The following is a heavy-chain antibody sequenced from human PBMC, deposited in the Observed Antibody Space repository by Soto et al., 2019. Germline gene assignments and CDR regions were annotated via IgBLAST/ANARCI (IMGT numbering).Heavy chain of an antibody. V-gene: IGHV3-7*01. CDR3: ARDLSWGSNWYYYMDV. CDR2: IKQDGSEK. D-gene: IGHD7-27*01. J-gene: IGHJ6*03. CDR1: GFTFSSYW. Sequence: GGSLRLSCAASGFTFSSYWMSWVRQAPGKGMEWVANIKQDGSEKYYVDSVKGRFTVSRDNARNSLYLQMNSLRAEDTAVYYCARDLSWGSNWYYYMDVWGKRTTVIVSS.